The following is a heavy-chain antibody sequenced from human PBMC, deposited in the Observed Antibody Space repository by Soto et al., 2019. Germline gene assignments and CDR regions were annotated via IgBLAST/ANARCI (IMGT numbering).Heavy chain of an antibody. Sequence: QVQLVQSGAEVKKPGSSVKVSCKASGGTFSSYAISWVRQAPGQGLEWMGGIIPIFGTANYAQKFQGRVTITADESTSTAYMELSSLRSEDTAVYYCARSAWIQSIFNPHYGMDVWGQGTTVTVSS. J-gene: IGHJ6*02. V-gene: IGHV1-69*01. D-gene: IGHD5-18*01. CDR2: IIPIFGTA. CDR1: GGTFSSYA. CDR3: ARSAWIQSIFNPHYGMDV.